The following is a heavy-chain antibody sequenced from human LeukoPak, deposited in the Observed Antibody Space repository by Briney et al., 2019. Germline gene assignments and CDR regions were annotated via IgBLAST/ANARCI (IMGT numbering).Heavy chain of an antibody. CDR1: GGSISSGGYS. D-gene: IGHD3-22*01. J-gene: IGHJ4*02. CDR2: IYHSGST. V-gene: IGHV4-30-2*01. CDR3: ARGIPNYYDSSGYLDY. Sequence: SQTLSLTCAVSGGSISSGGYSWSWIRQPPGKGLEWIGYIYHSGSTYYNPSLKSRVTISVDRSKNQSSLKLSSVTAADTAVYYCARGIPNYYDSSGYLDYWGQGTLVTVSS.